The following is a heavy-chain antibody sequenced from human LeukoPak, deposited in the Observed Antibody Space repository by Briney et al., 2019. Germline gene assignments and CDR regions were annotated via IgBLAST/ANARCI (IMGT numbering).Heavy chain of an antibody. CDR3: ARDTEMDTTPFDY. CDR1: GYTFNRYG. CDR2: ISGYNENT. D-gene: IGHD5-24*01. Sequence: GASVKVSFKASGYTFNRYGISWVRQAPGQGLEWMGWISGYNENTNYAQKVQGRVTMTTDTSTSTAYMELRSLRSDDTAVYYCARDTEMDTTPFDYWGQGTLVTVSS. V-gene: IGHV1-18*01. J-gene: IGHJ4*02.